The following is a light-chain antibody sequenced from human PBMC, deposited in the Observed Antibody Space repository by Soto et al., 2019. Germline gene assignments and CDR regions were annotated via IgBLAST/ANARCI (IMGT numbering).Light chain of an antibody. CDR1: QSPLYTDGNPY. CDR3: MQGTPWPWT. Sequence: VMSQSPLSLPVTLGQPASISCRSRQSPLYTDGNPYLSWFQQRPGQSPRRLIYKVSNQDSGVPDRFSGSGSGTDITLKISRVEAEEVEVDYCMQGTPWPWTFGQGTKVDIK. J-gene: IGKJ1*01. V-gene: IGKV2-30*01. CDR2: KVS.